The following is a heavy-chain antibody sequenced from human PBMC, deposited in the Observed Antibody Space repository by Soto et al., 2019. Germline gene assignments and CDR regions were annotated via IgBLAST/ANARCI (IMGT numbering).Heavy chain of an antibody. CDR2: IYYSGST. CDR1: GGSISSGDYY. D-gene: IGHD5-18*01. CDR3: ARVGTAMVNDVDY. Sequence: SETLSLTCTVSGGSISSGDYYWSWIRQPPGKGLEWIGYIYYSGSTYYNPSLKSRVTISVDTSKNQFSLKLSSVTAADTAVYYCARVGTAMVNDVDYWGQGTLVTVSS. V-gene: IGHV4-30-4*01. J-gene: IGHJ4*02.